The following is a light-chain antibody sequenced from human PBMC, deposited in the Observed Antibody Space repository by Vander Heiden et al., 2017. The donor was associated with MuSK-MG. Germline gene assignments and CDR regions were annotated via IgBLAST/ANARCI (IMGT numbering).Light chain of an antibody. V-gene: IGLV3-1*01. CDR2: QDS. J-gene: IGLJ2*01. Sequence: SYELTQPPSVSVSPGQTASITCSGDKLGDKYACWYQQKPGQSPGLVIYQDSKRPSGIPERFSGSNSGNTATLTISGTQAMDEADDYCQAWDSSTGGVFGGGTKLTGL. CDR3: QAWDSSTGGV. CDR1: KLGDKY.